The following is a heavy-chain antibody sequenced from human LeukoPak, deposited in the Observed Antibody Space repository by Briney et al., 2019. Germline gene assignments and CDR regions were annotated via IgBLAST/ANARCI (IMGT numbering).Heavy chain of an antibody. V-gene: IGHV4-59*01. D-gene: IGHD4-23*01. CDR1: GGSISSYY. J-gene: IGHJ4*02. Sequence: SETLSLTCTVSGGSISSYYWSWIRQPPGKGLEWIGYIYYSGSTNYNPSLKSRVTISVDTSKNQFSLKLSSVTAADTAVYYCARGSYGGNSVDYWGQGTLVTVSS. CDR3: ARGSYGGNSVDY. CDR2: IYYSGST.